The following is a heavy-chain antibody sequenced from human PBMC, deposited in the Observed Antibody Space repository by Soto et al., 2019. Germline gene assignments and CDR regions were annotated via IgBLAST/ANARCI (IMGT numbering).Heavy chain of an antibody. CDR2: IKQDGSEK. Sequence: EVQLVESGGGLVQPGGSLRLSCAASGFTFSSYWMSWVRQAPGKGLEWVANIKQDGSEKYYVDSVKGRFTISRDNAKNSLYLQMNSLRAEDTAVYYCARDQGSGWYRVIAWFDPWGQGTLVTVSS. J-gene: IGHJ5*02. CDR1: GFTFSSYW. V-gene: IGHV3-7*03. CDR3: ARDQGSGWYRVIAWFDP. D-gene: IGHD6-19*01.